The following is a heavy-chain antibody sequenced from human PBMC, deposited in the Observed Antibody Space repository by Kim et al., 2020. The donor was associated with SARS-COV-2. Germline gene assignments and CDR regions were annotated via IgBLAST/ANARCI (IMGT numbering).Heavy chain of an antibody. CDR1: GGSFSGYY. V-gene: IGHV4-34*01. CDR2: INHSGST. CDR3: ARGRDVVVPAASYEPFDY. J-gene: IGHJ4*02. Sequence: SETLSLTCAVYGGSFSGYYWSWIRQPPGKGLEWIGEINHSGSTNYNPSLKSRVTISVDTSKNQFSLKLSSVTAADTAVYYCARGRDVVVPAASYEPFDYWGQGTLVTVS. D-gene: IGHD2-2*01.